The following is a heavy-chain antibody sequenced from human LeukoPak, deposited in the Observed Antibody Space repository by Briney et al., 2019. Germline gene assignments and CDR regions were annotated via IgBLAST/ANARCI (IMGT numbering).Heavy chain of an antibody. CDR3: ARPYYYDSSGYLGAFDI. V-gene: IGHV3-21*01. CDR2: ISSSSGYI. CDR1: GFTFSSYS. D-gene: IGHD3-22*01. J-gene: IGHJ3*02. Sequence: PGGSLRLSCAASGFTFSSYSMNWVRQAPGKGLEWVSSISSSSGYIYYADSVKGRFTISRDNAKNSLYLQMNSLRAEDTAVYYCARPYYYDSSGYLGAFDIWGQGTMVTVSS.